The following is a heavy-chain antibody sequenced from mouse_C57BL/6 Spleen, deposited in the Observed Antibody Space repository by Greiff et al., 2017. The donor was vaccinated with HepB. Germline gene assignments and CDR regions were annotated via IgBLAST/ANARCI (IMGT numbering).Heavy chain of an antibody. CDR2: IDPETGGT. J-gene: IGHJ4*01. Sequence: QVQLQQSGAELVRPGASVTLSCKASGYTFTDYEMHWVKQTPVHGLEWIGAIDPETGGTAYNQKFKGKAILTADKSSSTAYMELRSLTSEDSAVYHCTRSGSYAMDYWGQGTSVTVSS. CDR1: GYTFTDYE. V-gene: IGHV1-15*01. CDR3: TRSGSYAMDY.